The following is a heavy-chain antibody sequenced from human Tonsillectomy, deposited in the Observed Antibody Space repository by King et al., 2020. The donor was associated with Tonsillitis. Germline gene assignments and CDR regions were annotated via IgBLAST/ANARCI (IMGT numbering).Heavy chain of an antibody. CDR1: VLTVSSNY. V-gene: IGHV3-53*01. CDR3: ASDVGDFWSGYSRY. Sequence: VQLVESGGGLIQPGGSLRLSCAASVLTVSSNYMSWVRQAPGRGLEWVSLINSGGSTSYADPVKGRFTISRENSKNTLFLQIHSLRPEDTAVYYCASDVGDFWSGYSRYWGQGTLVTVSS. J-gene: IGHJ4*02. CDR2: INSGGST. D-gene: IGHD3-3*01.